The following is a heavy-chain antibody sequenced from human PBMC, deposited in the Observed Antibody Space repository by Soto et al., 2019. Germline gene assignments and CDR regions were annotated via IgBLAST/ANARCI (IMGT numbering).Heavy chain of an antibody. CDR3: SKYIKPSPRGSSSGAMDG. V-gene: IGHV3-23*01. D-gene: IGHD6-13*01. Sequence: PGGSLRLSCAASGFTFSSYAMSWVRQAPGKGLEWVSAISGSGGSTYYADSVKGRITISRDNSKNTLYLQMNSLRAEDTAVYYCSKYIKPSPRGSSSGAMDGWGKGTTVTVSS. CDR2: ISGSGGST. CDR1: GFTFSSYA. J-gene: IGHJ6*04.